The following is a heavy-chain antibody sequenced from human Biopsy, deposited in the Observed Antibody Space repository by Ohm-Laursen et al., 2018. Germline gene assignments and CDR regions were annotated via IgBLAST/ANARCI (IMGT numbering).Heavy chain of an antibody. Sequence: SLRLSCTASGFTFSSHGMHWVRQAPGKGLEWVAHFSYDGINKHYADSVKGRFTISRDNSKNTLSLQMNSLRVEDTAMYYCLREAVTGYYRTADFWGQGTLVTVSS. V-gene: IGHV3-30*03. J-gene: IGHJ4*02. D-gene: IGHD3-9*01. CDR2: FSYDGINK. CDR3: LREAVTGYYRTADF. CDR1: GFTFSSHG.